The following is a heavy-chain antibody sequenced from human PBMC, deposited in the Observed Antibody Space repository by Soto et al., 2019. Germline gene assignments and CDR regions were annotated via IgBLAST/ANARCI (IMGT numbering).Heavy chain of an antibody. D-gene: IGHD1-26*01. J-gene: IGHJ4*02. Sequence: SETLSLTCTVSGGSISSGNYYWSWIRQPPGKGLEWIGYIYYSGSTYYNPSLKSRVTISVDTSKNQFSLKLSSVTAADTAVYYRARTLVGVPTLDYWGQGTLVTDSS. CDR3: ARTLVGVPTLDY. V-gene: IGHV4-30-4*01. CDR2: IYYSGST. CDR1: GGSISSGNYY.